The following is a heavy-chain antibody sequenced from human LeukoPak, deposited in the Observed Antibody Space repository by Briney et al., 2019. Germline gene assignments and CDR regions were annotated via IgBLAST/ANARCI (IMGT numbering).Heavy chain of an antibody. CDR1: GFTFSSYS. Sequence: PGGSLRLSCAASGFTFSSYSINWVRQAPGKGLEWVSYISSSSRTIYYADSVKGRFTTSRDNAKNSLLLQMNSLRDEDTAVYYCARHGAASLYSYGLDVWGQGTTVTVSS. CDR3: ARHGAASLYSYGLDV. V-gene: IGHV3-48*02. CDR2: ISSSSRTI. D-gene: IGHD6-25*01. J-gene: IGHJ6*02.